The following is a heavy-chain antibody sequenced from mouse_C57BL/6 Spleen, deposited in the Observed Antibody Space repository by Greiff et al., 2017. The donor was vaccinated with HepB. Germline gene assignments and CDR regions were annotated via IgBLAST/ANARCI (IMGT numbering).Heavy chain of an antibody. CDR1: GYTFTEYT. Sequence: QVQLQQSGAELVKPGASVKLSCKASGYTFTEYTIHWVKQRSGQGLEWIGWFYPGSGSIKYNEKFKDKATLTADKSSSTVYMELSRLTSEDSAVYFCARHGGARYDYDQGGYYFDYWGQGTTLTVSS. J-gene: IGHJ2*01. V-gene: IGHV1-62-2*01. D-gene: IGHD2-4*01. CDR3: ARHGGARYDYDQGGYYFDY. CDR2: FYPGSGSI.